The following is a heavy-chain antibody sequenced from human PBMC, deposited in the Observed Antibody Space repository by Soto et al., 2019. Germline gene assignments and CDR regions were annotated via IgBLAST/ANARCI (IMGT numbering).Heavy chain of an antibody. J-gene: IGHJ6*02. D-gene: IGHD4-17*01. CDR1: GGSISSGGYY. V-gene: IGHV4-31*03. Sequence: QVQLQESGPGLVKPSQTLSLTCTVSGGSISSGGYYWSWIRQHPGKGLEWIGYIYYSGSTYYNPSLKRRVTLSVDTSKNQFSLKLSSVTAADTAVYYCARDYRMLRSYYGMDVWGQGTTVTVSS. CDR3: ARDYRMLRSYYGMDV. CDR2: IYYSGST.